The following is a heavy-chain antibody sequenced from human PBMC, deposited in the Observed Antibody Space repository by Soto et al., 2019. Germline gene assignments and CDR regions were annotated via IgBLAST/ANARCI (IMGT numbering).Heavy chain of an antibody. Sequence: SDTLSLTCTVSGGSISIGGYYWSGIRQHPGKGLEWIGYIYYSGSTYYNPSLKSRVTISVDTSKNQFSLKLSSVTAADTAVYYCARGVDYGDNWFDPWGQGTLVTVSS. CDR2: IYYSGST. CDR1: GGSISIGGYY. V-gene: IGHV4-31*03. D-gene: IGHD4-17*01. J-gene: IGHJ5*02. CDR3: ARGVDYGDNWFDP.